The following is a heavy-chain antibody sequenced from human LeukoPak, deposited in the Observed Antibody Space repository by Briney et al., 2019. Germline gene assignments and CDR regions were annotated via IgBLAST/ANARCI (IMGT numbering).Heavy chain of an antibody. V-gene: IGHV3-48*02. CDR2: ISGSTTK. CDR1: GFTFSSYS. CDR3: VRDVGYAFDI. Sequence: GGSLRLSCAASGFTFSSYSMNWVRQAPGKGLEWISYISGSTTKFYVDSVKGRFTISRDDAKNSLYLQMNSLRDEDTAVYYCVRDVGYAFDIWGQGTMVTVSS. J-gene: IGHJ3*02. D-gene: IGHD1-26*01.